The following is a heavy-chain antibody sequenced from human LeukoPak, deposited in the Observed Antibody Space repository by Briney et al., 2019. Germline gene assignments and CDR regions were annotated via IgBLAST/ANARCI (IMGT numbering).Heavy chain of an antibody. CDR3: AREKGYCSGGSCPGEWFDP. Sequence: PSQTLSLTRTVSGGSISSGSYYWSWIRQPAGKGLEWIGRIYTSGSTNSKPSLKSRVTLSVDTSKNQFSLKLSSVTAADTAVYYCAREKGYCSGGSCPGEWFDPWGQGTLVTVSS. CDR2: IYTSGST. CDR1: GGSISSGSYY. D-gene: IGHD2-15*01. V-gene: IGHV4-61*02. J-gene: IGHJ5*01.